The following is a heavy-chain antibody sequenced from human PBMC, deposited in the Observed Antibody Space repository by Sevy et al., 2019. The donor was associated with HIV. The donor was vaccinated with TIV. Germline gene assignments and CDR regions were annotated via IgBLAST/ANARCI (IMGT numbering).Heavy chain of an antibody. CDR3: ARDALLRGGYLDY. CDR1: GYTFTDYY. D-gene: IGHD3-10*01. V-gene: IGHV1-2*02. J-gene: IGHJ4*02. CDR2: INPNSGGT. Sequence: ASVKVSCKASGYTFTDYYIHWVRQAPGQGVEWMGWINPNSGGTNYEQKFQGRVTMTRDRSISTAYMELGRLGSDETAVYYCARDALLRGGYLDYWGQGALVTVSS.